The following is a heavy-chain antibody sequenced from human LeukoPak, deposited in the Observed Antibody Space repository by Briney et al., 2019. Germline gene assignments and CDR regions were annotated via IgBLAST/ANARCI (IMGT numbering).Heavy chain of an antibody. J-gene: IGHJ4*02. CDR3: ARLGGGKYSSSTHFDY. V-gene: IGHV5-51*01. CDR1: GYSFTSYW. D-gene: IGHD6-6*01. Sequence: GESLKISCKGSGYSFTSYWIGWVRQMPGKGLEWMGIIYPGDSDTRYSPSFQGQVTISADKSISTAYLQWSSLKASDTAMYYCARLGGGKYSSSTHFDYWGQGTLVTVSS. CDR2: IYPGDSDT.